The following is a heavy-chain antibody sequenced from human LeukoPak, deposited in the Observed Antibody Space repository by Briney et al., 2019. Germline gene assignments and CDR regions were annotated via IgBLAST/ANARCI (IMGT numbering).Heavy chain of an antibody. CDR2: INHSGST. D-gene: IGHD2-8*01. J-gene: IGHJ4*02. CDR1: GGSFSGYY. V-gene: IGHV4-34*01. Sequence: SETLSLTCAVYGGSFSGYYWSWIRQPPGKGLEWIGEINHSGSTYYNPSLKSRVTISVDTSKNQFSLKLSSVTAADTAVYYCARGYCTNGVCHHFDYWGQGTLVTVSS. CDR3: ARGYCTNGVCHHFDY.